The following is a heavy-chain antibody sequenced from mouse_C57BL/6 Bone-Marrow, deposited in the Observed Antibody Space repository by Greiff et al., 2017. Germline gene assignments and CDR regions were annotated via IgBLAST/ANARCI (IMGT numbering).Heavy chain of an antibody. V-gene: IGHV1-64*01. CDR3: ARSCYSNHWYFDV. CDR1: GYTFTSYW. Sequence: QVQLKQPGAELVKPGASVKLSCKASGYTFTSYWMHWVKQRPGQGLEWIGMIHPNSGSTNYNEKFKSKATLTVDKSSSTAYMQLSSLTSEDSAVYYCARSCYSNHWYFDVWGTGTTVTVSS. D-gene: IGHD2-5*01. J-gene: IGHJ1*03. CDR2: IHPNSGST.